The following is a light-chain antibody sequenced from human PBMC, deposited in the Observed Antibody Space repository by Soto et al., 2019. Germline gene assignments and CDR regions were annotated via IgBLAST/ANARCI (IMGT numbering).Light chain of an antibody. V-gene: IGKV3-20*01. CDR1: QSINNNY. CDR2: GAS. J-gene: IGKJ1*01. Sequence: ENVLTQSPGTLSLSPGERATLSCRASQSINNNYLAWYQQKPGQAPRLLIYGASSRATGIPDRFSGGGSGTDFTLTISRLEPEDYAVYYCQQYGSSKTFGQGTKVEIK. CDR3: QQYGSSKT.